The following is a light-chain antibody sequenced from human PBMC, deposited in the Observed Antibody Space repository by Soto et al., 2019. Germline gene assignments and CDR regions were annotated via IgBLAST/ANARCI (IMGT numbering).Light chain of an antibody. J-gene: IGLJ1*01. V-gene: IGLV2-14*01. Sequence: QSALTQPASVSGSPGQSITSFCTGTSSDVVGYNYVSWYQHHPGKAPKLMIYEVSNRPSGVSNRFSGSKSGNTASLTISGLQAEDEADYYCSSYTSRRTIDYVFGSGTKLTVL. CDR1: SSDVVGYNY. CDR3: SSYTSRRTIDYV. CDR2: EVS.